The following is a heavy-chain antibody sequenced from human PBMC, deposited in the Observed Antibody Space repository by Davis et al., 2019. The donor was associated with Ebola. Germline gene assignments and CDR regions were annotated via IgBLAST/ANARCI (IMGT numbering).Heavy chain of an antibody. V-gene: IGHV3-74*01. CDR2: ISPEGSGT. J-gene: IGHJ5*02. CDR3: ARDGPAARGFDH. CDR1: GFTFSTYW. D-gene: IGHD2-2*01. Sequence: HTGGSLRLSCTASGFTFSTYWMHWVRQAPGKGLVWVSHISPEGSGTKYADSVKGRFTISRDNAKNTLYLQMNSLRAEDTAVYYCARDGPAARGFDHWGRGTLVTVSS.